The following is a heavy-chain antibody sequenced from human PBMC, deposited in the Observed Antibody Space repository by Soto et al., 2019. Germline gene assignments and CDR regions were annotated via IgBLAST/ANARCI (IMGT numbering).Heavy chain of an antibody. CDR1: GGTFGSYA. J-gene: IGHJ6*02. V-gene: IGHV1-69*01. CDR3: ARSQGSSTSLEIYYYYYYGMEV. Sequence: QVQLVQSGAEVKKPGSSVKVSCKASGGTFGSYAISWLRQAPGQGLEWMGGIIPITATANYAQKFQGRVTITADESTSTASMQLSSLRSEDTAVYYCARSQGSSTSLEIYYYYYYGMEVWGQGTTVSVSS. CDR2: IIPITATA. D-gene: IGHD2-2*01.